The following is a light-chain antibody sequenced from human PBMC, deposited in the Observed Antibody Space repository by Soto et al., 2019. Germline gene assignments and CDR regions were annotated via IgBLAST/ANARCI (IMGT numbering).Light chain of an antibody. J-gene: IGKJ3*01. CDR2: GVS. V-gene: IGKV1-39*01. CDR1: QTINNY. CDR3: QHTYSTPFT. Sequence: DILMTQSPSSLSASVGDRVTITCRASQTINNYLNWYQQKPGKAPKLLIYGVSTLSSGVPSRFSGSGSGTDFTLTISGLQPGDFATYFCQHTYSTPFTFAPGTRVDI.